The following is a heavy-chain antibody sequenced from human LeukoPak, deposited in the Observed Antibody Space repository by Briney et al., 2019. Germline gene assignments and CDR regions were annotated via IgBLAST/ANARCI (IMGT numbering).Heavy chain of an antibody. V-gene: IGHV3-74*01. J-gene: IGHJ6*02. CDR2: LNSDGSST. CDR1: GFTFSSHW. CDR3: GRGRYYGMDV. Sequence: GGSLRLSCAASGFTFSSHWMHWVRQVPGKELVWVSGLNSDGSSTTYADSVRGRFTISRDNAKNTLYLQMNSLSAEDTAVYYCGRGRYYGMDVWGQGTTVTVSS.